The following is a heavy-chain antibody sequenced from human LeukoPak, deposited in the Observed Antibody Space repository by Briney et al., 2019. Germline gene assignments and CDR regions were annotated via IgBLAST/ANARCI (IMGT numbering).Heavy chain of an antibody. Sequence: SVKVSCKASGGTFSSYAISWVRQAPGQGLEWMGGIIPIFGTANYAQKFQGRVTITTDESTSTAYMELSRLRSEDTAVYYCARSSYSSSSGGYYYYYMDVWGKGTTVTVSS. CDR3: ARSSYSSSSGGYYYYYMDV. V-gene: IGHV1-69*05. CDR2: IIPIFGTA. J-gene: IGHJ6*03. CDR1: GGTFSSYA. D-gene: IGHD6-6*01.